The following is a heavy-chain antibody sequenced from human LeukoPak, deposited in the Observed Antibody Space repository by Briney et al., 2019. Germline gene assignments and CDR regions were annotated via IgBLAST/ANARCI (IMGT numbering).Heavy chain of an antibody. J-gene: IGHJ3*02. CDR2: FDPEDGET. CDR1: VYTLTELS. D-gene: IGHD3-22*01. Sequence: ASVNVSCKVSVYTLTELSMHCVRQAPGKGLEWMGGFDPEDGETIYAQQFQGRVTMTEDTSTDTAYMELSSLRSEDTAVYYCATSRGYDSSPWAFDIWGQGTMVTVSS. CDR3: ATSRGYDSSPWAFDI. V-gene: IGHV1-24*01.